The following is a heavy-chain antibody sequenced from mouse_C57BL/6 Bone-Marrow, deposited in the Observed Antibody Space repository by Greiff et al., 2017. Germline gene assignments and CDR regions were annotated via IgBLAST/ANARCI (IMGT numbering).Heavy chain of an antibody. Sequence: VQLQQPGAELVKPGASVKLSCKASGYTFTSYWMQWVKQRPGQGLEWIGEIDPSASSPNYNQKFKGKATLTVDTSSITAYMQLSSLTSEDSAVYYCARDYYYRDYAMDYWGQGTSVTVSS. CDR1: GYTFTSYW. J-gene: IGHJ4*01. CDR3: ARDYYYRDYAMDY. V-gene: IGHV1-50*01. D-gene: IGHD1-1*01. CDR2: IDPSASSP.